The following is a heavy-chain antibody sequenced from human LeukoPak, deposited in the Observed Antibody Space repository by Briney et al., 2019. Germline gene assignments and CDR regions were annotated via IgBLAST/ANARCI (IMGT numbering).Heavy chain of an antibody. J-gene: IGHJ4*02. D-gene: IGHD3-22*01. Sequence: PGGSLRLSCAASGFTFSSYSMNWVRQAPGKGLEWVGRTRNKANSYTTEYAASVKGRFTISRDDSKNSLYLQMNSLKTEDTAVYYCARESHYYDSSGYYSTSYYFDYWGQGTLVTVSS. CDR2: TRNKANSYTT. V-gene: IGHV3-72*01. CDR3: ARESHYYDSSGYYSTSYYFDY. CDR1: GFTFSSYS.